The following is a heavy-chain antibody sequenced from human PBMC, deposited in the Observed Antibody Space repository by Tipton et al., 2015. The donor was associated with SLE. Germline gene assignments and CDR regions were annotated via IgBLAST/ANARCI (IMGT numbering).Heavy chain of an antibody. Sequence: TLSLTCTVSGGSISSSSYYWGWIRQPPGKGLEWIGSIYYSGSTYYNPSLKSRVTISVDTPKNQFSLKLSSVTAADTAVYYCAGALRGGSGRGWFDPWGQGTLVTVSS. V-gene: IGHV4-39*01. J-gene: IGHJ5*02. CDR1: GGSISSSSYY. D-gene: IGHD6-19*01. CDR3: AGALRGGSGRGWFDP. CDR2: IYYSGST.